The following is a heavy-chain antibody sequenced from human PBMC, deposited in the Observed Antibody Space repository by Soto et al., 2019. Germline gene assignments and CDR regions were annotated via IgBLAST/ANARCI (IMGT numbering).Heavy chain of an antibody. CDR1: GFTFNNYA. CDR3: AKGRGGSGSRTPRVDF. D-gene: IGHD3-10*01. Sequence: EVQLLESGGGLVQPGGSLRLSCAASGFTFNNYAMTWVRQAPGKGLEWVSAISGGGDTTSYADSVKGRFTVSRDGSKNTLYLQMSSLRAEDTALYYCAKGRGGSGSRTPRVDFWGQGTLATGSS. V-gene: IGHV3-23*01. J-gene: IGHJ4*02. CDR2: ISGGGDTT.